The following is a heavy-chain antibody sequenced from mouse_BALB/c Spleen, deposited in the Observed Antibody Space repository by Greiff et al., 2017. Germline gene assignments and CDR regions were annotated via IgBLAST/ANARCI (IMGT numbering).Heavy chain of an antibody. CDR3: ARGLYDYDGSYYAMDY. CDR2: INPYNDGT. D-gene: IGHD2-4*01. V-gene: IGHV1-14*01. Sequence: EVQLQQSGPELVKPGASVKMSCKASGYTFTSYVMHWVKQKPGQGLEWIGYINPYNDGTKYNEKFKGKATLTSDKSSSTAYMELSSLTSEDSAVYYCARGLYDYDGSYYAMDYWGQGTSVTVSS. J-gene: IGHJ4*01. CDR1: GYTFTSYV.